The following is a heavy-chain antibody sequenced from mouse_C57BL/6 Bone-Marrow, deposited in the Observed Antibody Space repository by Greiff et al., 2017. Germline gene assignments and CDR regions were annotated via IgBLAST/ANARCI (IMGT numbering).Heavy chain of an antibody. CDR1: GYTFTSYW. CDR2: IDPSDSYT. D-gene: IGHD3-3*01. V-gene: IGHV1-50*01. CDR3: ARRTALDY. J-gene: IGHJ2*01. Sequence: VPLQQPGAELVKPGASVKLSCKASGYTFTSYWMQWVKHRPGQGLEWIGEIDPSDSYTNYNQTFKGNATLNVDTSSSTADMQLSSLTSEDSAVYYCARRTALDYWGQGTTLTVSS.